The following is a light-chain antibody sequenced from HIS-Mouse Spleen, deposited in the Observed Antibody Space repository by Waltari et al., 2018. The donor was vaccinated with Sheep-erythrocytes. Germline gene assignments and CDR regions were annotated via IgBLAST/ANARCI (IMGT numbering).Light chain of an antibody. J-gene: IGKJ2*01. CDR1: QGVSSY. CDR2: DAS. Sequence: EIVLPQSPATLSLSPGDRATLSCRASQGVSSYLAWYPQKPGQAPRLLIYDASNRATGIPARFSGSGSGTDFTLTISSLEPEDFAVYYCQQRSNWYTFGQGTKLEIK. CDR3: QQRSNWYT. V-gene: IGKV3-11*01.